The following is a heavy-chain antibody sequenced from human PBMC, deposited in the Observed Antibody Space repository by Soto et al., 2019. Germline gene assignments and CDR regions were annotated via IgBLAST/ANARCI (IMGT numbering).Heavy chain of an antibody. CDR2: INGAGYST. V-gene: IGHV3-23*01. CDR1: GFTFDTYV. Sequence: PGGSLRLSCAASGFTFDTYVMSWVRQAPGKGLEWVSAINGAGYSTYYADSVKGRFTTSRDNSKNTLYLHMNGLRAEDTALYYCAVLSGVVANTGYWGQGXLVTVYS. J-gene: IGHJ4*02. CDR3: AVLSGVVANTGY. D-gene: IGHD3-22*01.